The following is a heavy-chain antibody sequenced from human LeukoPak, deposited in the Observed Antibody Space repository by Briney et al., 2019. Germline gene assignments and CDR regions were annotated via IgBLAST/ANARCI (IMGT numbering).Heavy chain of an antibody. D-gene: IGHD2-2*01. J-gene: IGHJ4*02. Sequence: GASVKVSCKASGYTFTSYGISWVRQAPGQGLEWMGWISAYNGNTNYAQKLQGRVTMTTDTSTSTAYMELRSLRSDDTAVYYCARSVGYCSSTSCYSRVVEVVLNTWGQGTLVTVSS. CDR3: ARSVGYCSSTSCYSRVVEVVLNT. CDR1: GYTFTSYG. V-gene: IGHV1-18*01. CDR2: ISAYNGNT.